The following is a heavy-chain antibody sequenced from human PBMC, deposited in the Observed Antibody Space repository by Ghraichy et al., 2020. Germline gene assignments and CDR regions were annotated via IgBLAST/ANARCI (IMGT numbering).Heavy chain of an antibody. Sequence: GGSLRLSCAASGFTFSSYRMNWVRQAPGKGLEWVSYISSSSSTIYYTDSVKGRFSISRDNAKNSLSLQMNSLRAEDTAVYYCARGFGYYDSSGYLYKWLDSWGQGTLVIVSS. CDR2: ISSSSSTI. D-gene: IGHD3-22*01. CDR3: ARGFGYYDSSGYLYKWLDS. CDR1: GFTFSSYR. V-gene: IGHV3-48*04. J-gene: IGHJ5*01.